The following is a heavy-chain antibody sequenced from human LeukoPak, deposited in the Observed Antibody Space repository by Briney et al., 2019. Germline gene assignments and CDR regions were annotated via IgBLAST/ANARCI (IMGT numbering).Heavy chain of an antibody. CDR2: VRSKADNYAA. D-gene: IGHD2-15*01. J-gene: IGHJ4*02. Sequence: GGSLRLSCAASGFIFSDSHMHWVRQASGKGLEWVGHVRSKADNYAAAYAASVKGRFTISRDDSKNTAYLQVNSLGTEDTAVYYCSRQVASVHDYWGQGILVTVSS. V-gene: IGHV3-73*01. CDR3: SRQVASVHDY. CDR1: GFIFSDSH.